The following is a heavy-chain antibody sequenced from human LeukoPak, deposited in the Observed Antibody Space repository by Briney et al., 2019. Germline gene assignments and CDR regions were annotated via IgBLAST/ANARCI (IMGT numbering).Heavy chain of an antibody. CDR2: ISHDGTT. D-gene: IGHD2/OR15-2a*01. CDR1: GASIDITNY. J-gene: IGHJ4*02. Sequence: SETLSLTCGVSGASIDITNYWSWVRQAPGKGLEWIGEISHDGTTNYRPSLRSRVAMSFDRANNQFSLSLTSVTAADTAVYYCTRENRPFCPFAFWGQGVLVTVSS. V-gene: IGHV4-4*02. CDR3: TRENRPFCPFAF.